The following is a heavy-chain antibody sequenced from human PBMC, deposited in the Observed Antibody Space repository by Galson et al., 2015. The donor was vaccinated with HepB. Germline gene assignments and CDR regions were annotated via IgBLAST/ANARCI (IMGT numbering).Heavy chain of an antibody. CDR1: GGSFSGYY. J-gene: IGHJ6*02. Sequence: ETLSLTCAVYGGSFSGYYWSWIRQPPGKGLEWIGYIYYSGSTNYNPSLKSRVTISVDTSKNQFSLKLSSVTAADTAVYYCARVRVIPTYYYYYGMDVWGQGTTVTVSS. CDR2: IYYSGST. CDR3: ARVRVIPTYYYYYGMDV. V-gene: IGHV4-59*01. D-gene: IGHD3-10*01.